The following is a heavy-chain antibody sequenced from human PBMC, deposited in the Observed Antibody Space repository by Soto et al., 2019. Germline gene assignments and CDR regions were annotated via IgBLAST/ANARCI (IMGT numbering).Heavy chain of an antibody. J-gene: IGHJ3*02. CDR2: IFPGDSDT. D-gene: IGHD2-8*02. V-gene: IGHV5-51*01. CDR1: GYNFANFW. CDR3: AAGYSTGLDAFDI. Sequence: GESLKISCKVSGYNFANFWIGWVRQMPGKGLEWMGMIFPGDSDTKNSPSLEGQITMSVDKSDSSAYLQWRSLKASDTAIYYCAAGYSTGLDAFDIWGQGTMVTVSS.